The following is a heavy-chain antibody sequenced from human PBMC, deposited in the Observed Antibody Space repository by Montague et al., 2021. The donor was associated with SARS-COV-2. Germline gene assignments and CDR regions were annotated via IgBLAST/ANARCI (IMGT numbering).Heavy chain of an antibody. V-gene: IGHV4-38-2*02. J-gene: IGHJ4*02. CDR1: DYSINSDYD. CDR2: VHHSGKT. D-gene: IGHD6-19*01. CDR3: AREPRSSGSTPDYFDF. Sequence: SETLSLTCTVSDYSINSDYDWGWIRQPPGKGLEWIATVHHSGKTYYNPSLRSRVTISMDTSKNQFSLKLTSVTAADTAVYYCAREPRSSGSTPDYFDFWGQGTLVTVSS.